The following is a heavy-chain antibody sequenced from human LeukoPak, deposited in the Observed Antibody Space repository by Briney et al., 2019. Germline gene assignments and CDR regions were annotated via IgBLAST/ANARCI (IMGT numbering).Heavy chain of an antibody. CDR3: ARVVREVISGWFDP. CDR1: GYTFTGYY. J-gene: IGHJ5*02. V-gene: IGHV1-2*02. CDR2: INPNSGGT. Sequence: ASVKVSCKASGYTFTGYYMHWVRQAPGQGLEWMGWINPNSGGTNYAQKFQGRVTMTRDTSISTAYMELSRLRSDDTAVYYCARVVREVISGWFDPWGQGTLVTVSS. D-gene: IGHD3-10*01.